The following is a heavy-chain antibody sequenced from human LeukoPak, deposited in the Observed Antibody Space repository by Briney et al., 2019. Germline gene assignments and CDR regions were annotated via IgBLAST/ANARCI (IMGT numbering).Heavy chain of an antibody. CDR3: ARQNWGYAVSGFDY. V-gene: IGHV4-34*01. CDR2: INHSGST. J-gene: IGHJ4*02. Sequence: SETLSLTCAVYGGSFSGYYWSWIRQPPGKGREWIGEINHSGSTNYNPSLKSRVTISVDTSKNQFSLKLSSVTAADTAVYYCARQNWGYAVSGFDYWGQGTLVTVSS. D-gene: IGHD7-27*01. CDR1: GGSFSGYY.